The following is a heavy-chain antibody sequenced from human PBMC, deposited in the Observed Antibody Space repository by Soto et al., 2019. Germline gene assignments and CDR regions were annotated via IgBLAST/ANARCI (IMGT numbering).Heavy chain of an antibody. CDR2: ISPSSSFL. Sequence: PRGSLRLSCAASGFSFRSYYMNWVRQAPGRGLEWVSSISPSSSFLNYADSVKGRFTIYRDNAKSSVNLQMNSLRGEETAVYYCAKKLGPLGSTTLIENWGEGT. D-gene: IGHD6-13*01. CDR1: GFSFRSYY. CDR3: AKKLGPLGSTTLIEN. V-gene: IGHV3-21*06. J-gene: IGHJ4*02.